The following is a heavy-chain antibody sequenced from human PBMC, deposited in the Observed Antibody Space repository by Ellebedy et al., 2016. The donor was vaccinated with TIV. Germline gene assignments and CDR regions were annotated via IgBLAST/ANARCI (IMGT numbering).Heavy chain of an antibody. V-gene: IGHV3-23*01. CDR3: ARIRGGLPLFDY. Sequence: PGGSLRLSCAASGFTFSSYAMSWVRQAPGKGLEWVSALSRTGDSTYYADSVEGRFTISRDNSKNTLYLQMDNLRAEDTAVYYCARIRGGLPLFDYWGQGTLVTVSS. J-gene: IGHJ4*02. D-gene: IGHD3-10*01. CDR2: LSRTGDST. CDR1: GFTFSSYA.